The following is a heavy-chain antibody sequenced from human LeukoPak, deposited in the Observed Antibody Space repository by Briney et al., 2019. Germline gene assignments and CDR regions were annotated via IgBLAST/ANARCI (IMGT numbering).Heavy chain of an antibody. J-gene: IGHJ3*02. CDR2: IYYSGST. CDR1: GGSVSSGSYY. V-gene: IGHV4-61*01. Sequence: SETLSLTCTVSGGSVSSGSYYWRWLRHPPGTGLEWIGYIYYSGSTNYNPSLKSRVTISVDTSKNQFSLKLSSVTAADTAVYYRATQGRYCSSTSCYAARVDIWGQGTMVTVSS. CDR3: ATQGRYCSSTSCYAARVDI. D-gene: IGHD2-2*01.